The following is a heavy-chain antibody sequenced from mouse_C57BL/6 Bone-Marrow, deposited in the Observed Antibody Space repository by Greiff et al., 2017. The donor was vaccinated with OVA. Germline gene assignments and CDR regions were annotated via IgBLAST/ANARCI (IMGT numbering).Heavy chain of an antibody. CDR1: GFTFSSYG. CDR2: ISSGGSYT. V-gene: IGHV5-6*01. D-gene: IGHD1-1*02. Sequence: EVQVVESGGDLVKPGGSLKLSCAASGFTFSSYGMSWVRQTPDKRLEWVATISSGGSYTYYPDSVKGRFTISSDNAKNTLYLQMSSLKSEDTAMYYCARDIGWDYYDYWGQGTTLTVSS. CDR3: ARDIGWDYYDY. J-gene: IGHJ2*01.